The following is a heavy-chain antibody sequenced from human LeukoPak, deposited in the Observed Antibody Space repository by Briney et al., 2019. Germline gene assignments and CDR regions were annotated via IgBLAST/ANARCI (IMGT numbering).Heavy chain of an antibody. Sequence: ASVKVSCKASGYTFTGYYMHWVRQAPGQGLEWMGWINPNSGGTKYAQKFQGRVTMTRDTSINTAYMDLSRLRFDDTAVYYCARVLDSGYDLAYWGQGTLVTVSS. J-gene: IGHJ4*02. CDR3: ARVLDSGYDLAY. V-gene: IGHV1-2*02. D-gene: IGHD5-12*01. CDR2: INPNSGGT. CDR1: GYTFTGYY.